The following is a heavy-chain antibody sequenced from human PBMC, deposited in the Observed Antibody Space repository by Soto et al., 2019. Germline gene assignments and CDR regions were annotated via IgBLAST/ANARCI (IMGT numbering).Heavy chain of an antibody. CDR1: GGSISSSSYY. J-gene: IGHJ4*02. CDR3: TNGGDYLFDY. Sequence: QLQLQESGPGLVKPSETLSLTCTVSGGSISSSSYYWGWIRQPPGKGLEWIGSIYYSGSTYYNPSLKSRVTISVDTSKNQFSLKLSSVTAADTAVYACTNGGDYLFDYWGQGTLVTVSS. D-gene: IGHD4-17*01. V-gene: IGHV4-39*01. CDR2: IYYSGST.